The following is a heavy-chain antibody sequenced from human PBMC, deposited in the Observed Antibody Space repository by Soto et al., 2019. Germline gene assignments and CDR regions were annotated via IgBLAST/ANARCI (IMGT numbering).Heavy chain of an antibody. J-gene: IGHJ4*02. Sequence: QVQLVESGGGVVQPGRSLRLSCAASGFTFSSYAMHWVRQAPGKGLEWVAVISYDGSNKYYADSVKGRFTISRDNSKNTLYLQMNSLRAEDTAVYYCARDRADSSSWYTSYYFDYWGQGTLVTVSS. CDR1: GFTFSSYA. D-gene: IGHD6-13*01. V-gene: IGHV3-30-3*01. CDR2: ISYDGSNK. CDR3: ARDRADSSSWYTSYYFDY.